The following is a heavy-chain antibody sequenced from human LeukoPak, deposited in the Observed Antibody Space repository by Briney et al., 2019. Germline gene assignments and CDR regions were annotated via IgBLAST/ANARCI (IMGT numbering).Heavy chain of an antibody. J-gene: IGHJ2*01. D-gene: IGHD5/OR15-5a*01. CDR2: MNPNSGSA. Sequence: GASVKVSCKASGYSFTSFDINWVRRATGQGLEWMGWMNPNSGSAGYAQKFQGRAIMTGNTSISTAYMELSGLRSDDTAVYYCARETTVSTTFDLWGRGTLVTVSS. CDR3: ARETTVSTTFDL. V-gene: IGHV1-8*02. CDR1: GYSFTSFD.